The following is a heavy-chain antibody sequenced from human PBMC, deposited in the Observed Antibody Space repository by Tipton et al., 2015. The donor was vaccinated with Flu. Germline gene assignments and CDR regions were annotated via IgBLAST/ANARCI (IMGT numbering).Heavy chain of an antibody. CDR2: VSYSGIT. V-gene: IGHV4-59*13. CDR1: GGSISSYY. J-gene: IGHJ1*01. D-gene: IGHD3-10*01. CDR3: ARNGGSYSYQH. Sequence: TLSLTCTVSGGSISSYYWSWLRQPPGKGLEWIGFVSYSGITNYNPSLKGRVTMSLDASKNHFSLRLSSVTAADTAVYYCARNGGSYSYQHWGQGTLVTVSS.